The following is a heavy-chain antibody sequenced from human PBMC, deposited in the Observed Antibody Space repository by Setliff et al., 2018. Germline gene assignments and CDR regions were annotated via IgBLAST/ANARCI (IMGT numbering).Heavy chain of an antibody. D-gene: IGHD3-10*01. Sequence: LRLSCAAAGFSFSDYYMSWGRQAPGEGLEGISKISGSGITIYYADSVRGRFTISRDNAKNSLYLQMKRLRAEDKAVYYCAKVKKQLIRGSGLDLWGQGTLGTVSS. CDR1: GFSFSDYY. V-gene: IGHV3-11*04. J-gene: IGHJ5*02. CDR2: ISGSGITI. CDR3: AKVKKQLIRGSGLDL.